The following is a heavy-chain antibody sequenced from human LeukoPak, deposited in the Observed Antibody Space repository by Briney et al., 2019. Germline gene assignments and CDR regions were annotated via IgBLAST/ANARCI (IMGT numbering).Heavy chain of an antibody. D-gene: IGHD3-3*01. CDR2: ISAYNGNT. CDR3: ARDSITIFGVVIRRRSSDY. J-gene: IGHJ4*02. V-gene: IGHV1-18*01. Sequence: ASVKVSCKASGYTFTSYGISWVRQAPGQGLEWMGWISAYNGNTNYAQKLQGRVTMTTDTSTSTAYIELGSLRSDDTAVYYCARDSITIFGVVIRRRSSDYWGQGTLVTVSS. CDR1: GYTFTSYG.